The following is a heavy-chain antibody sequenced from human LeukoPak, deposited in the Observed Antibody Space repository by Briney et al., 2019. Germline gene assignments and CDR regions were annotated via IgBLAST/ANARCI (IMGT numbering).Heavy chain of an antibody. CDR1: GFTFSSYG. D-gene: IGHD5-12*01. Sequence: AGGSLRLSCAASGFTFSSYGMHWVRQAPGKGLEWVAVISYDGSNKYYADSVKGRFTISRDNSKNTPYLQMNSLRAEDTAVYYCAKDQYSGYVLYYYYYGMDVWGQGTTVTVSS. V-gene: IGHV3-30*18. CDR3: AKDQYSGYVLYYYYYGMDV. J-gene: IGHJ6*02. CDR2: ISYDGSNK.